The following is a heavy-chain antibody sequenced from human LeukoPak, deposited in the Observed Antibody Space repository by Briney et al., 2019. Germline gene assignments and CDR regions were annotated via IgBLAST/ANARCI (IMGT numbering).Heavy chain of an antibody. Sequence: PSQTLSLTCTVSGGSISSSCYYWGWIRQPPGKRLEWIGSIYYSGSTYYNPSLKSRVTISVDTSKNQFSLKLSSVTAADTAVYYCARARSSSFGSYYFDYWGQGALVTVSS. CDR2: IYYSGST. CDR1: GGSISSSCYY. V-gene: IGHV4-39*07. J-gene: IGHJ4*02. CDR3: ARARSSSFGSYYFDY. D-gene: IGHD6-13*01.